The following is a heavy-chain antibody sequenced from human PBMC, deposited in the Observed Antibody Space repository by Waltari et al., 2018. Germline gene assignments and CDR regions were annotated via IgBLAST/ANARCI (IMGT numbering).Heavy chain of an antibody. CDR2: IIPIFGTA. J-gene: IGHJ6*02. V-gene: IGHV1-69*01. CDR3: ARVLGYCSGGSCYVSDYGMDV. CDR1: GGTFSSYA. Sequence: QVQLVQSGAEVKKPGSSVKVSCKASGGTFSSYAISWVRQAPGQGLGWMGGIIPIFGTANYAQKFQGRVTITADESTSTAYMELSSLRSEDTAVYYCARVLGYCSGGSCYVSDYGMDVWGQGTTVTVSS. D-gene: IGHD2-15*01.